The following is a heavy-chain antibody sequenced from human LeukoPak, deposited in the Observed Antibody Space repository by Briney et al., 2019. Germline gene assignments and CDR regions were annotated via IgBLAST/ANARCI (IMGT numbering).Heavy chain of an antibody. CDR1: RFTFSSYE. Sequence: GGSLRLSCAASRFTFSSYEMNWVRQAPGKGLEWVSYISSSGSTIYYADSVKGRFTISRDNAKDSLYLQMNSLRAEDTAVYYCAELGITMIGGVWGKGTTVTISS. V-gene: IGHV3-48*03. J-gene: IGHJ6*04. CDR2: ISSSGSTI. D-gene: IGHD3-10*02. CDR3: AELGITMIGGV.